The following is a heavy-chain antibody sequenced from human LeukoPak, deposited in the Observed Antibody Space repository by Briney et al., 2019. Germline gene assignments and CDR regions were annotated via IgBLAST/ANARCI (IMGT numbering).Heavy chain of an antibody. V-gene: IGHV3-23*01. D-gene: IGHD4-23*01. CDR3: AKDSYGGNSPYYFDY. Sequence: GGSLRLSCAASGFTFSSYAMSWVRQAPGKGLEWVSAISGSGGSTYYADSVKGRFTISRDNPKNTLYLQMNSLRAEDTAVYYCAKDSYGGNSPYYFDYWGQGTLVTVSS. CDR2: ISGSGGST. J-gene: IGHJ4*02. CDR1: GFTFSSYA.